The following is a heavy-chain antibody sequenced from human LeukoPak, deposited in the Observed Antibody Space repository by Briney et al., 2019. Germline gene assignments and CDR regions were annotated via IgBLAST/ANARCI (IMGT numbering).Heavy chain of an antibody. V-gene: IGHV3-11*04. D-gene: IGHD3-10*01. J-gene: IGHJ6*02. CDR1: GFTFSDYY. CDR3: ARVGPLVSMVRGVSQTNYYYYYGMDV. Sequence: GGSLRLSCAASGFTFSDYYMSWIRQAPGKGLEWVSYTSSSGSTIYYADSVKGRFTISRDNAKNSLYLQMNSLRAEDTAVYYCARVGPLVSMVRGVSQTNYYYYYGMDVWGQGTTVTVSS. CDR2: TSSSGSTI.